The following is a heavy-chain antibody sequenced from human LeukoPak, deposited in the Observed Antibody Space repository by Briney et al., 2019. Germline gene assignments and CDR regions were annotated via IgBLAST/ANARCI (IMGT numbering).Heavy chain of an antibody. D-gene: IGHD1-26*01. Sequence: PGGSLRLSCAASGFTFSRHGMHWVRQAPGRGLEGLAVIGDTGRARYYADSVTGRFTTSRDNSQNTLYLQMNSLRAEDTAVYYCARDSGSYHYGGYYYYMDVWGKGTTVTVSS. CDR2: IGDTGRAR. J-gene: IGHJ6*03. CDR3: ARDSGSYHYGGYYYYMDV. V-gene: IGHV3-30*03. CDR1: GFTFSRHG.